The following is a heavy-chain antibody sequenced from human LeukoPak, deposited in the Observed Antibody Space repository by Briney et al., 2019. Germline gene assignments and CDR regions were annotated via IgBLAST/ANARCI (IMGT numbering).Heavy chain of an antibody. CDR2: IIPILGIA. J-gene: IGHJ4*02. CDR3: ARDPVDIVATIDYYFDY. D-gene: IGHD5-12*01. V-gene: IGHV1-69*04. CDR1: GGTFSSYA. Sequence: SVKVPCKASGGTFSSYAISWVRQAPGQGLEWMGRIIPILGIANYAQKFQGRVTITADKSTSTAYMELSSLRSEDTAVYYCARDPVDIVATIDYYFDYWGQGTLVTVSS.